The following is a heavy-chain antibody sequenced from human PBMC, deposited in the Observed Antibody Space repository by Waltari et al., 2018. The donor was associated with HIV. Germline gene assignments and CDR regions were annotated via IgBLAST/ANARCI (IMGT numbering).Heavy chain of an antibody. CDR2: ISSDATTT. V-gene: IGHV3-74*01. J-gene: IGHJ4*02. D-gene: IGHD3-22*01. CDR3: ARVGDSSGYYQV. CDR1: GFAVTASW. Sequence: EVQVVESGGGLVQPGGSLRLSCAASGFAVTASWMHWVRQAPGKGLVWVSHISSDATTTRYADSVKGRFTISRDNAKNTLYLQMNSLRAEDTAIYYCARVGDSSGYYQVWGQGTLVTVSS.